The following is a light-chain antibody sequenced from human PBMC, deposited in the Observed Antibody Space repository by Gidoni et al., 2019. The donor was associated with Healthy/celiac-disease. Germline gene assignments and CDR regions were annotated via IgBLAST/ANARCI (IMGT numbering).Light chain of an antibody. CDR2: AAS. CDR1: QGISSY. CDR3: QHLNSYLT. Sequence: IQLTQSPSFLSASVGDRVTITCRAIQGISSYLAWYQQKPGKAPKLLIFAASTLQSGVPSRFSGSGSGTEFTLTISSLQPEDFATYYCQHLNSYLTFGGGTKVEI. V-gene: IGKV1-9*01. J-gene: IGKJ4*01.